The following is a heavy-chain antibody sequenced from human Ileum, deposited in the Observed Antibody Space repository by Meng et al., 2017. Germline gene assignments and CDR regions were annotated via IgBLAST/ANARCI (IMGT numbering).Heavy chain of an antibody. V-gene: IGHV4-4*02. CDR2: IFQSGRT. CDR3: ATSNDRDVYYLGY. D-gene: IGHD3-22*01. Sequence: QGQRQGVGPRLVKPSGTLSSTCAVSGTWVRWVRQPPGKGLEWIGEIFQSGRTNYDPSLKSRVTISIDKSKSQISLQLSAVTAADTAVYSCATSNDRDVYYLGYWGQGTLVTVSS. J-gene: IGHJ4*02. CDR1: GTW.